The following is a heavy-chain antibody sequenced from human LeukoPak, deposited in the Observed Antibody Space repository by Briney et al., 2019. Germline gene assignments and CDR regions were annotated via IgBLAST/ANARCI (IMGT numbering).Heavy chain of an antibody. V-gene: IGHV1-2*02. J-gene: IGHJ6*03. CDR3: ARDPAAAGHYYYYYMDV. CDR2: INPNSGGT. D-gene: IGHD6-13*01. CDR1: GYTFTGYY. Sequence: GASVKVSCKASGYTFTGYYMHWVRQAPGQGLEWMGWINPNSGGTNYAQKFQGRVTMTRDTSISTAYMELSRLRSDDTAVYYCARDPAAAGHYYYYYMDVWGKGTTVTVSS.